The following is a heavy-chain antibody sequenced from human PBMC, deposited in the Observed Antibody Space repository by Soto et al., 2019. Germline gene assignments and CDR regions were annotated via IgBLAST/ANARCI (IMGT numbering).Heavy chain of an antibody. CDR1: GDSISTPEFF. J-gene: IGHJ6*03. Sequence: SETLSLTCTVSGDSISTPEFFWAWVRQPPGRALEWIGYIYHTGSTYHNPSLKSRVTMSMDTSKNQFSLTLNSVTAADTATYYCARGGISHWAYFYYMDVWDRGTTVTVSS. CDR3: ARGGISHWAYFYYMDV. CDR2: IYHTGST. D-gene: IGHD2-21*01. V-gene: IGHV4-39*07.